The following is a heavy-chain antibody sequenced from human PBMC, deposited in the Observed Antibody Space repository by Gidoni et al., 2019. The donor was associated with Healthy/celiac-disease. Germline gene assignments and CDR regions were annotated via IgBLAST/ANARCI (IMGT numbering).Heavy chain of an antibody. J-gene: IGHJ4*02. CDR1: GGSFSGYY. CDR3: ARAARQRGYSGYDDAY. V-gene: IGHV4-34*01. CDR2: INHSGST. D-gene: IGHD5-12*01. Sequence: QVQLQQWSAGLLKPSETLSLTCAVYGGSFSGYYWSWIRQPPGKGLEWIGEINHSGSTNYNPSLKSRVTISVDTSKNQFSLKLSSVTAADTAVYYCARAARQRGYSGYDDAYWGQGTLVTVSS.